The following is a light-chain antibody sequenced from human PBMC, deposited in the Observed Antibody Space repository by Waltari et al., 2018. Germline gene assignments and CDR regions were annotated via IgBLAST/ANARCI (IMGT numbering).Light chain of an antibody. Sequence: HLVLTQSPSASVSLGASVKIPCTLSSGHSSHIIAWPQQQPEKVPRYLMKVNSDGSPTKGDEIPDRFSGSGSGAERYLTISSVQSEDEADYYCQTGGHGTWVFGGGTKLTVL. CDR3: QTGGHGTWV. V-gene: IGLV4-69*01. CDR2: VNSDGSP. J-gene: IGLJ3*02. CDR1: SGHSSHI.